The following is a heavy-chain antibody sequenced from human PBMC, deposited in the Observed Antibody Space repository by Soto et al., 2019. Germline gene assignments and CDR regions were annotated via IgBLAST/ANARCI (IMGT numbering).Heavy chain of an antibody. V-gene: IGHV3-23*01. CDR1: GFRSSSYS. CDR2: ITATGDRT. J-gene: IGHJ4*02. Sequence: GRALRGTWAASGFRSSSYSMSWVRQTPGKGLEWVAAITATGDRTYYADSVTGRFTISRDNSKKTHYLQMTSLRAEDTAMYYCATMTGHFEYCGQVTPVTVS. D-gene: IGHD3-22*01. CDR3: ATMTGHFEY.